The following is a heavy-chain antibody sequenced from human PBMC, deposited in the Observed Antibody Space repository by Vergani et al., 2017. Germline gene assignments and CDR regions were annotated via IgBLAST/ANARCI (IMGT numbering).Heavy chain of an antibody. Sequence: QVQLVESGGGLVKPGESLRLSCAASGFTFSDYYMSWIRQAPGKGLELVSYISDSSTYTNYADSVKCRFTISRDNAKNSLFLQMHSLRAEVTAVYYCARVGRYFDSSGYYRYFFDYWGQGTLVTVSS. CDR2: ISDSSTYT. J-gene: IGHJ4*02. V-gene: IGHV3-11*06. CDR3: ARVGRYFDSSGYYRYFFDY. CDR1: GFTFSDYY. D-gene: IGHD3-22*01.